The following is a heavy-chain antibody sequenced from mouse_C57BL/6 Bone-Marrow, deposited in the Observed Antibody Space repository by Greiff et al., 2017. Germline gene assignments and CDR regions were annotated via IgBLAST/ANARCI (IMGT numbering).Heavy chain of an antibody. V-gene: IGHV1-52*01. D-gene: IGHD1-1*01. CDR3: ARNGYCSIPFAY. CDR1: GYTFTSYW. J-gene: IGHJ3*01. CDR2: IDPSDSET. Sequence: VQLQQPGAELVRPGSSVKLSCKASGYTFTSYWMHWVKQRPIQGLEWIGNIDPSDSETHYNQKFKDKATLTVDKSSSTAYMQLSSLTSEDSAVYYWARNGYCSIPFAYWGQGTLVTVSA.